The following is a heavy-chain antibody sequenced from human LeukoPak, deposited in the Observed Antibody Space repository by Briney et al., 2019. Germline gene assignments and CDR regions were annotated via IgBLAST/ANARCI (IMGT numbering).Heavy chain of an antibody. Sequence: GGSLRLSCAASGFTFSSYAMSWVRQAPGKGLEWVSAISGSGGSTYYADSVKGRFTISRDNSKNTLYLQMNSLRAEDTAVYYCAKDRDYYDSSGYFDYWSQGTLVTVSS. D-gene: IGHD3-22*01. J-gene: IGHJ4*02. CDR2: ISGSGGST. V-gene: IGHV3-23*01. CDR1: GFTFSSYA. CDR3: AKDRDYYDSSGYFDY.